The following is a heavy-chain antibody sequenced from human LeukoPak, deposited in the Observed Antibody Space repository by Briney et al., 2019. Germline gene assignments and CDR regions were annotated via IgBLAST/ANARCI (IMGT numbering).Heavy chain of an antibody. J-gene: IGHJ4*02. CDR1: GGSVSSGSYY. D-gene: IGHD2-21*02. Sequence: PSETLPLTCTVSGGSVSSGSYYWIWIRQPPGKGLEWIGYISYNGSTNYNPSLKSRVTISVDTSKNQFSLKLSSVTAADTAVYYCARDGGDRLSPLDYWGQGTLVTVSS. V-gene: IGHV4-61*01. CDR3: ARDGGDRLSPLDY. CDR2: ISYNGST.